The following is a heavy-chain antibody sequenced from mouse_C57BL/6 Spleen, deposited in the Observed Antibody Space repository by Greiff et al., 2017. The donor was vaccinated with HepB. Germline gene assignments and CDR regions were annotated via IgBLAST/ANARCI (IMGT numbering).Heavy chain of an antibody. CDR1: GYSITSGYY. Sequence: ESGPGLVKPSQSLSLTCSVTGYSITSGYYWNWIRQFPGNKLEWMSYISYDGSNNYNPSLKNRISITRDTSKNQFFLKLNSVTTEDTATYYCARDDGYSLFAYWGQGTLVTVSA. V-gene: IGHV3-6*01. J-gene: IGHJ3*01. CDR2: ISYDGSN. CDR3: ARDDGYSLFAY. D-gene: IGHD2-3*01.